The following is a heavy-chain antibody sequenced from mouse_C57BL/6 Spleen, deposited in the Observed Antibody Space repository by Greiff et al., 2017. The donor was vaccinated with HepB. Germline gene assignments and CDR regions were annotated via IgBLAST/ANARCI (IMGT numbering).Heavy chain of an antibody. CDR3: AREGLTGCFDY. Sequence: QVQLQQPGAELVKPGASVKLSCKASGYTFTSYWMHWVKQRPGQGLEWIGMIHPNSGSTNYNEKFKSKATLTVDKSSSTAYMQLSSLTSEDSAVYYCAREGLTGCFDYWGQGTTLTVSS. D-gene: IGHD4-1*01. CDR2: IHPNSGST. J-gene: IGHJ2*01. CDR1: GYTFTSYW. V-gene: IGHV1-64*01.